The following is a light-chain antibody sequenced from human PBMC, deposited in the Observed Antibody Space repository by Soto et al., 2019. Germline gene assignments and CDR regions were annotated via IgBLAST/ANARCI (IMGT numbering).Light chain of an antibody. CDR3: QQSGTSPRT. Sequence: EIVLTQSPVTLSFSPGERATLSCRASQSVSSNYLAWYQQKPGQAPRLLIYGASSRATGIPDSFSGSGSGTDFTLTISRLEPEDFAVYYCQQSGTSPRTFGQGTKVDIK. V-gene: IGKV3-20*01. CDR1: QSVSSNY. CDR2: GAS. J-gene: IGKJ1*01.